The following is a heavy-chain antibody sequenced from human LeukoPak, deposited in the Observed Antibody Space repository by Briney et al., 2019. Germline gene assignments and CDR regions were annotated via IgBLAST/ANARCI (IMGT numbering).Heavy chain of an antibody. CDR2: ISGSGGST. CDR1: GFTFSSYA. Sequence: GGSLRLSCAASGFTFSSYAMSWVRQAPGKGLEWVSAISGSGGSTYYADSVKGRFTISRDNSKNTLYLQMNSLRAEDTAVYYCARDQVDYYDSSGFLDYWGQGTLVTVSS. D-gene: IGHD3-22*01. V-gene: IGHV3-23*01. J-gene: IGHJ4*02. CDR3: ARDQVDYYDSSGFLDY.